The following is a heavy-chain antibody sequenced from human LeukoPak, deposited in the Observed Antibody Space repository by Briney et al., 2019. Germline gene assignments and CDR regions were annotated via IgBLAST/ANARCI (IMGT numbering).Heavy chain of an antibody. Sequence: GGSLRLSCAASGFNFNDYYMSWIRQAPGKGLEWVSYITTGRTLSYADSVKGRFPISRDNAKNSLFLQMKSLRVEDTAVYYCARVVSSRSTVGFDPWGQGTLVTVSS. CDR1: GFNFNDYY. J-gene: IGHJ5*02. CDR2: ITTGRTL. V-gene: IGHV3-11*04. D-gene: IGHD5/OR15-5a*01. CDR3: ARVVSSRSTVGFDP.